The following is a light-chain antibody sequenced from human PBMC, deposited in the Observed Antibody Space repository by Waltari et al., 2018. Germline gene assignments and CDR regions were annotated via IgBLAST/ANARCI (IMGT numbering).Light chain of an antibody. J-gene: IGLJ3*02. V-gene: IGLV2-14*03. CDR2: DVS. Sequence: QSALTQPASVSGSPGQSITISCTGTNSDVGAYTYVSWYQQNPGKAPKLIIFDVSRRPSGVSYRFSGSKSGSTASLTISGLQAGDEADYYCSSYTTSATWVFGGGTRVAVL. CDR3: SSYTTSATWV. CDR1: NSDVGAYTY.